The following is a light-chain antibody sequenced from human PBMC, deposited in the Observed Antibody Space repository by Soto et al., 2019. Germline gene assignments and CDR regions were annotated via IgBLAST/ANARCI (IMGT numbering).Light chain of an antibody. CDR3: QQYGSSPRT. Sequence: EIVLTQSPGTLSLSPGERVTLSCRASQSFGSSYLAWYQQKPGQAPRLLIYGASSRATGIPDRFSGTGSGTDFTLTINRLEPEDFAVYYCQQYGSSPRTFGQGTKVEIK. J-gene: IGKJ1*01. CDR2: GAS. V-gene: IGKV3-20*01. CDR1: QSFGSSY.